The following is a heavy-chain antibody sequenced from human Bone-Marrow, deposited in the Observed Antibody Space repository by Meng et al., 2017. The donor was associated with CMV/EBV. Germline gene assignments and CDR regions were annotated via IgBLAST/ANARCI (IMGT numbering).Heavy chain of an antibody. CDR1: GYTFTSYA. V-gene: IGHV1-18*01. Sequence: ASVKVSCKASGYTFTSYAMNWVRQAPGQGLEWMGWISAYNGNTNYAQKLQGRVTMTTDTSTSTAYMELRSLRSDDTAVYYCAREAFPIFGVVIGNWFDPWGQGTLVTVSS. CDR3: AREAFPIFGVVIGNWFDP. D-gene: IGHD3-3*01. CDR2: ISAYNGNT. J-gene: IGHJ5*02.